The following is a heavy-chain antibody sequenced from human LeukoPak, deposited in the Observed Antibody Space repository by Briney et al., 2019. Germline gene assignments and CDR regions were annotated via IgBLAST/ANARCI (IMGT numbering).Heavy chain of an antibody. J-gene: IGHJ6*02. CDR2: IYYSGST. CDR1: GGSISSGDYY. V-gene: IGHV4-30-4*02. CDR3: ARADLRRIPYYYYGMDV. D-gene: IGHD2-15*01. Sequence: SETLSLTCTVSGGSISSGDYYWSWIRQPPGKGLEWIGYIYYSGSTYYNPSLKSRVTISVDTSKNQFSLKLSSVTAADTAVYYCARADLRRIPYYYYGMDVWGQGTTVTVSS.